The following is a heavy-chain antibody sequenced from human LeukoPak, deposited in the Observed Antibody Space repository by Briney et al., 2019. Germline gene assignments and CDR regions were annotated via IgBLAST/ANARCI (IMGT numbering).Heavy chain of an antibody. CDR2: VTRPGTTT. Sequence: PSETLSLTCAVSGGSISTSNSYWGWIRRPPGKGLEWVSHVTRPGTTTYYAESVRGRFTISRDNAKNSLYLQMKSLRAEDTALYFCVQGPYLDYWGQGTLVTVSS. J-gene: IGHJ4*02. CDR1: GGSISTSNSY. CDR3: VQGPYLDY. V-gene: IGHV3-11*04. D-gene: IGHD2-21*01.